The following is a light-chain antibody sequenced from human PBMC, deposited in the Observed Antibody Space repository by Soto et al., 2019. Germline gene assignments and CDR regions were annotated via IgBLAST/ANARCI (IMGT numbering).Light chain of an antibody. CDR1: NIGSKN. CDR3: QVWDSSTVV. J-gene: IGLJ2*01. CDR2: RDN. Sequence: SYELTQPLSVSVALGQTARTTCGGNNIGSKNVHWYQQKPGQAPVLVIYRDNNRPSGIPERFSGSKSGNTATLTISRAQAGDEADYYCQVWDSSTVVFGGGTKLTVL. V-gene: IGLV3-9*01.